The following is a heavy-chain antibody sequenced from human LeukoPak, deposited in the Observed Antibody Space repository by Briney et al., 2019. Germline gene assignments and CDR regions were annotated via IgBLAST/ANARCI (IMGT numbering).Heavy chain of an antibody. V-gene: IGHV4-59*08. CDR3: ARFRVRGVITYYYGMDV. CDR2: IHYSGST. D-gene: IGHD3-10*01. J-gene: IGHJ6*02. CDR1: GGSINSYY. Sequence: PSETLSLTCTVSGGSINSYYWSWIRQPPGKGLEWIGYIHYSGSTNYNPSLKSRVTISVDTSKNQFSLKLSSVTAADTAVYYCARFRVRGVITYYYGMDVWGQGTTVTVSS.